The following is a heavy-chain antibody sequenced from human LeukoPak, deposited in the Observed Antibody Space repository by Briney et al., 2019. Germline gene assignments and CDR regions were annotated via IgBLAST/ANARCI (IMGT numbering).Heavy chain of an antibody. J-gene: IGHJ4*02. D-gene: IGHD3-3*01. Sequence: GGSLRLSCAASGFTFSSYAMTWVRQAPGKGLEWVSALSASGGSTYYTNSVKGRFTISRDNSKKTLDLEMSSLRGEDAAVYYCAKGSGAYPDNFDSWGQGTLVTVSS. V-gene: IGHV3-23*01. CDR1: GFTFSSYA. CDR3: AKGSGAYPDNFDS. CDR2: LSASGGST.